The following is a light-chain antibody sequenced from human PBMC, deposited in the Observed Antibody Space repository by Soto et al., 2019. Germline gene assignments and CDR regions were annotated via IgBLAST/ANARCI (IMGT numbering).Light chain of an antibody. Sequence: EIVLTQSPGTLSLSPGARATLSCRASQSVSSSYLAWYQQKPGQAPRLLIXGASSRATGIPDRFSGSGSGTDFTLTISRLEPEEFAVYYCQQYGSSPPTWTFGQGTKVDIK. V-gene: IGKV3-20*01. CDR2: GAS. CDR1: QSVSSSY. J-gene: IGKJ1*01. CDR3: QQYGSSPPTWT.